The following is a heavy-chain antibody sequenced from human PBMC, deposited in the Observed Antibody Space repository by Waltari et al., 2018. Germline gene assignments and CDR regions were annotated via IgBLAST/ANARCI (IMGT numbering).Heavy chain of an antibody. Sequence: QVQLQQWGAGLLKPSETLSLTCAVYGGSFSGYYWSWIRQPPGKGLEWIGEINHSGSTNYNPSLKSRVTISVDTSKNQFSLKLSSVTAADTAVYYCARGIGVYYDILTPIWFDPWGQGTLVTVSS. CDR2: INHSGST. V-gene: IGHV4-34*01. D-gene: IGHD3-9*01. CDR1: GGSFSGYY. CDR3: ARGIGVYYDILTPIWFDP. J-gene: IGHJ5*02.